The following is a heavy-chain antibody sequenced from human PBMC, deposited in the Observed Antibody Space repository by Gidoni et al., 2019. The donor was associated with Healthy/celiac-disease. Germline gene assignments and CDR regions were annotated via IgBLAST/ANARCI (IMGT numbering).Heavy chain of an antibody. V-gene: IGHV1-69*01. CDR3: ASTNLYYYGSGSQNWFDP. J-gene: IGHJ5*02. CDR1: GAPFSSYA. CDR2: ISPIFGTA. Sequence: QVQLVQSGAEVKKPGSSVKVSCKASGAPFSSYAISWLRQAPGQGLEWMGGISPIFGTANYAQKFQGRVTITADESTSTAYMELSSLRSEETAVYYGASTNLYYYGSGSQNWFDPWGQGTLVTVSS. D-gene: IGHD3-10*01.